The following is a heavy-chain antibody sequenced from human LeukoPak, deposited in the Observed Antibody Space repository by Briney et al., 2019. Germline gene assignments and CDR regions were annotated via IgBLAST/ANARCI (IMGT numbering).Heavy chain of an antibody. J-gene: IGHJ6*03. D-gene: IGHD1-26*01. Sequence: GGSLRLSCAASGFTFSSYGMHWVRQAPGKGLEWVAVISYDGSNKYYADSVKGRFTISRDNAKNSLYLQMNSLRAEDMALYYCAKGGSGSYSGYYYMDVWGKGTTVTVSS. CDR1: GFTFSSYG. CDR2: ISYDGSNK. CDR3: AKGGSGSYSGYYYMDV. V-gene: IGHV3-30*18.